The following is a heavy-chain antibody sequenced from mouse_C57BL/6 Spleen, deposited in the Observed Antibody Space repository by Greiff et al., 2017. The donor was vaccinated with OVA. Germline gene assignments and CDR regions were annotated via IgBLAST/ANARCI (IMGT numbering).Heavy chain of an antibody. CDR1: GYTFTDYY. J-gene: IGHJ1*03. Sequence: VQLQQSGPELVKPGASVKISCKASGYTFTDYYMNWVKQSHGKSLEWIGDINPNNGGTSYNQKFKGKATLTVDKSSSTAYMELRSLTSEDSAVYYCARLSSWYFDVWGTGTTVTVSS. V-gene: IGHV1-26*01. CDR3: ARLSSWYFDV. CDR2: INPNNGGT.